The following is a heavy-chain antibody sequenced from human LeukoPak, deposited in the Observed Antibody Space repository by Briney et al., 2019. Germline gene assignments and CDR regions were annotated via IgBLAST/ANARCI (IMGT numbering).Heavy chain of an antibody. V-gene: IGHV3-23*01. Sequence: GGSLRLSCAASGFTFSSFAMSWVRQAPGKGLEWVSVITGSGGSTFYADSVKGRFTISRDNSKNTLFLLMNSLRVEDTAVYYCAKEKRDGYNPFRDFDYWGQGTLVTVSS. J-gene: IGHJ4*02. CDR3: AKEKRDGYNPFRDFDY. CDR2: ITGSGGST. D-gene: IGHD5-24*01. CDR1: GFTFSSFA.